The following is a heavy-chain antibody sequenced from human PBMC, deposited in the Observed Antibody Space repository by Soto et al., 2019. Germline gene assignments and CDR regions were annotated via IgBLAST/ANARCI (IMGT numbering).Heavy chain of an antibody. CDR3: AREGSSWYADYYYYGMDV. D-gene: IGHD6-13*01. V-gene: IGHV3-21*01. Sequence: EVQLVESGGGLVKPGGSLRLSCAASGFTFSSYSMNWVRQAPGKGLEGVSSISSSSSYIYYADSVKGRFTISRDTAKNSLYLQMNSLRAEDTAVYYCAREGSSWYADYYYYGMDVWGQGTTVTVSS. CDR2: ISSSSSYI. J-gene: IGHJ6*02. CDR1: GFTFSSYS.